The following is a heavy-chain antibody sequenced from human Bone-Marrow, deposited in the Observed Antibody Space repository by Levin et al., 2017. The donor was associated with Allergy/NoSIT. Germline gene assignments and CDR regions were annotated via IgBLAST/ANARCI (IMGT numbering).Heavy chain of an antibody. D-gene: IGHD6-6*01. CDR3: ARDLRRNALTSSSSNTYYYGMDV. CDR1: GFTFSSYS. J-gene: IGHJ6*02. V-gene: IGHV3-21*01. Sequence: ETLSLTCAASGFTFSSYSMNWVRQAPGKGLEWVASISSSSSYIYYADSVKGRFTISRDNAKNSLYLQMNSLRAEDTAVYYCARDLRRNALTSSSSNTYYYGMDVWGQGTTVTVSS. CDR2: ISSSSSYI.